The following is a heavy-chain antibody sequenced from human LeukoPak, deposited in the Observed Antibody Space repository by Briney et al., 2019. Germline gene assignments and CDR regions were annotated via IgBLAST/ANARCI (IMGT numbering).Heavy chain of an antibody. CDR1: GFTFSSYS. J-gene: IGHJ6*03. Sequence: GGSLRLSCAASGFTFSSYSMNWVRQAPGKGLEWVSSISSSSSYIYYADSVKGRFTISRDNAKNSLYLQMNSLRAEDTAVYYCARDHGYSSSWYMSGDYYYYYYYMDVWGKGTTVTVSS. CDR3: ARDHGYSSSWYMSGDYYYYYYYMDV. CDR2: ISSSSSYI. V-gene: IGHV3-21*04. D-gene: IGHD6-13*01.